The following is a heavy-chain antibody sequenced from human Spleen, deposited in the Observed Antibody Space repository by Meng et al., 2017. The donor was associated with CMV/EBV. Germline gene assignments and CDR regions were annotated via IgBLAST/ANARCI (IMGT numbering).Heavy chain of an antibody. Sequence: ASRFTVAANYMNWVRQARGEGLQWVSLIYSSGSACYADAVEDRFTISRDISKNTVYLQMNSLRVEDTAVYFCAREGRSSGRPFDYWGQGTLVTVSS. J-gene: IGHJ4*02. CDR2: IYSSGSA. CDR3: AREGRSSGRPFDY. D-gene: IGHD3-22*01. V-gene: IGHV3-53*01. CDR1: RFTVAANY.